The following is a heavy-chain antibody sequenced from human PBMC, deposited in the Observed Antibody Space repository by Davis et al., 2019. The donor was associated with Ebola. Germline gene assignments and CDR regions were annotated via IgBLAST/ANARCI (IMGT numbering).Heavy chain of an antibody. Sequence: SVKVSCKASGGTFSSYAISWVRQAPGQGLEWMGGIIPIFGTANYAQKFQGRVTITADESTSTAYMELSSLRAEDTAVYYCATVVPLGYNMDVWGKGTTVAVSS. V-gene: IGHV1-69*13. CDR1: GGTFSSYA. J-gene: IGHJ6*03. D-gene: IGHD6-6*01. CDR3: ATVVPLGYNMDV. CDR2: IIPIFGTA.